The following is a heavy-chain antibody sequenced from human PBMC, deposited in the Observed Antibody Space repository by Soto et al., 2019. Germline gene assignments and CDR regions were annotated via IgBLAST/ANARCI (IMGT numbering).Heavy chain of an antibody. D-gene: IGHD2-2*01. Sequence: EVQLVESGGGLVKPGGSLRLSCAASGFTFSSYSMNWVRQAPGKGLEWVSSISSSSSYIYYADSVKGRFTISRDNATNSLYLQMNSLRAEDTAVYYCARDGDLGYCSSTSCYLDYWGQGTLVTVSS. V-gene: IGHV3-21*01. CDR1: GFTFSSYS. J-gene: IGHJ4*02. CDR2: ISSSSSYI. CDR3: ARDGDLGYCSSTSCYLDY.